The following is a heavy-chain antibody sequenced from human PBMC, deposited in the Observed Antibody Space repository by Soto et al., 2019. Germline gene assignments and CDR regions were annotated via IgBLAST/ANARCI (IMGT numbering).Heavy chain of an antibody. Sequence: ASVKVSCKASGYTFTSYDINWVRQATGQGLEWMGWMNPNSGNTGYAQKFQGRVTMTRNTSISTAYMELSSLRSEDTAVYYCARGFTIFGVVTITNYYYYYMDVWGKGTKVTVSS. D-gene: IGHD3-3*01. CDR1: GYTFTSYD. CDR2: MNPNSGNT. CDR3: ARGFTIFGVVTITNYYYYYMDV. J-gene: IGHJ6*03. V-gene: IGHV1-8*01.